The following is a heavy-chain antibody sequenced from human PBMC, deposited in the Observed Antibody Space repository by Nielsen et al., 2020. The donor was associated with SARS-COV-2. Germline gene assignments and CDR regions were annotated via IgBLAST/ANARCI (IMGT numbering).Heavy chain of an antibody. CDR3: AREYLGWFDP. CDR2: IKQDGSEK. Sequence: GESLKISCAASGFTFSSYWMSWVRQAPGKGLEWVANIKQDGSEKYYVDSVKGRFTISRDNAKSSLYLQMNSLRAEDTAVYYCAREYLGWFDPWGQGTLVTVSS. J-gene: IGHJ5*02. CDR1: GFTFSSYW. V-gene: IGHV3-7*03.